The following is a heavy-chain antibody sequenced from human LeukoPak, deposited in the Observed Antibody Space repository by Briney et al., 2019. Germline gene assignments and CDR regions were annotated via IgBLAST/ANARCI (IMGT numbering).Heavy chain of an antibody. J-gene: IGHJ6*02. Sequence: KPSQTLSLTCTVSGGSISSGDYYWSWIRQPPGKGLEWIGYIYFSGCTYYNPSLKSRVTISVDTSKNQFSLKLSSVAAADTAVYYCARDRGTYYDFWSGYAPVSHGMDVWGQGTTVTVSS. D-gene: IGHD3-3*01. CDR3: ARDRGTYYDFWSGYAPVSHGMDV. CDR2: IYFSGCT. CDR1: GGSISSGDYY. V-gene: IGHV4-30-4*01.